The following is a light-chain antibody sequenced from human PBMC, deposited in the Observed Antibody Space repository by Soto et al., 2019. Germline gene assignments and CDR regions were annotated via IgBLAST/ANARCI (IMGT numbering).Light chain of an antibody. CDR2: GAS. CDR3: QQYNNWPPIT. CDR1: QSVSSN. Sequence: EIVMTQSPATLSVSPGERATLSCRASQSVSSNLAWYQQKPGQAPRLLIYGASTRATGSPARFSGSGSGTEFTLIFSSPQSEDLAVYYCQQYNNWPPITFGQGTRLEIK. V-gene: IGKV3-15*01. J-gene: IGKJ5*01.